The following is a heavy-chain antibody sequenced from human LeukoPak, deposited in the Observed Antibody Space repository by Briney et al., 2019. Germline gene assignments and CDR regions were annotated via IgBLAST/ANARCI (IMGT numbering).Heavy chain of an antibody. J-gene: IGHJ4*02. CDR3: ARGYGDYVYDRFIHDRRKRGPFDY. V-gene: IGHV4-4*02. D-gene: IGHD4-17*01. Sequence: SGTLSLTCAVSGGSISSSNWWSWVRQPPGKGLEWIGEIYHSGSTNYNPSLKSRVTISVDKSKNQFSLKLSSVTAADTAVYYCARGYGDYVYDRFIHDRRKRGPFDYWGQGTLVTVSS. CDR2: IYHSGST. CDR1: GGSISSSNW.